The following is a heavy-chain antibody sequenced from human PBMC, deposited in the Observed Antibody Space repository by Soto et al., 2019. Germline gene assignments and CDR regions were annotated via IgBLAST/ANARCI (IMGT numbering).Heavy chain of an antibody. CDR2: ISYDGSNK. D-gene: IGHD6-13*01. CDR1: GFTFSSYG. CDR3: AKDSAEAGYSYYYGMDV. J-gene: IGHJ6*02. Sequence: WGSLRLSCAASGFTFSSYGMHWVRQAPGKGLEWVAVISYDGSNKYYADSVKGRFTISRDNSKNTLYLQMNSLRAEDTAVYYCAKDSAEAGYSYYYGMDVWGQGTTVTVSS. V-gene: IGHV3-30*18.